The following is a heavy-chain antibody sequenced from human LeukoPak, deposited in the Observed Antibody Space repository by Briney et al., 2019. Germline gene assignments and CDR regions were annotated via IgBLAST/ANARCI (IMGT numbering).Heavy chain of an antibody. D-gene: IGHD3-22*01. CDR1: GYTFTSYG. CDR3: ARVEGNYYDSSGYYLGY. V-gene: IGHV1-69*13. CDR2: IISIFGTA. Sequence: GASVKVSCKASGYTFTSYGITEVRQAPGQGLEWMGGIISIFGTANYAQKFQGRVTITADESTSTAYMELSSLRSEDTAVYYCARVEGNYYDSSGYYLGYWGQGTLVTVSS. J-gene: IGHJ4*02.